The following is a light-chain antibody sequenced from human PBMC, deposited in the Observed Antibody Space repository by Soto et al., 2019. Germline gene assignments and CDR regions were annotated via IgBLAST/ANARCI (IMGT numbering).Light chain of an antibody. CDR3: ASWDDTLSGPV. CDR1: SSDIGDYNY. Sequence: QSALTQPPSASGSLGQSVTISCTGTSSDIGDYNYVSWYQQHAGKAPKLMIYEVSQRPAGVPARFSGSKSGTSASLAISGLRSEDEAAYYCASWDDTLSGPVFGGGTQLTVL. CDR2: EVS. V-gene: IGLV2-8*01. J-gene: IGLJ2*01.